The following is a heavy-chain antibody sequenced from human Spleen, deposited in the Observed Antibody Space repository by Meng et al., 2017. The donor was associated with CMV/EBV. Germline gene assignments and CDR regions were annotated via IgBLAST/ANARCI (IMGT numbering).Heavy chain of an antibody. V-gene: IGHV3-11*01. Sequence: GESLKISCAASGFTFSDYYMYWVRQAPGKGLEWVSYITSSGSAIYYADSVKGRFTVSRDNARNSLYLQMDGLRAEDTAMYYCARGDWNHIHYYYAMDVWGQGTTVTVSS. CDR2: ITSSGSAI. D-gene: IGHD1-1*01. CDR1: GFTFSDYY. J-gene: IGHJ6*02. CDR3: ARGDWNHIHYYYAMDV.